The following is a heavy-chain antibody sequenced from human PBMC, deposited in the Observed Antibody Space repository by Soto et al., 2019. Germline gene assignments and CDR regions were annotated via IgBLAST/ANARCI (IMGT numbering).Heavy chain of an antibody. J-gene: IGHJ6*02. CDR2: VYYDWGS. CDR3: VRQGIGNLHGLVDV. V-gene: IGHV4-59*08. CDR1: GGSIDGRN. Sequence: QVQLQESGPGLVKPSETLSLTCTVSGGSIDGRNCAWIRQPPGTGLEWLGYVYYDWGSSYNPSVKSRITLSMDTSKSQFSLQLRSGTAAATAVYYCVRQGIGNLHGLVDVWGRGTTVTVSS. D-gene: IGHD3-10*01.